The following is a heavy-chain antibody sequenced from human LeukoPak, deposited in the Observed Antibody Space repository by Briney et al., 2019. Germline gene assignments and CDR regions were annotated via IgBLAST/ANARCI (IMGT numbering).Heavy chain of an antibody. CDR1: GGSFSGYY. J-gene: IGHJ3*02. V-gene: IGHV4-34*01. CDR2: INHSGST. Sequence: PSETLSLTCAVYGGSFSGYYWSWSRQPPRKGLEWIGEINHSGSTNYNTSLKSRVTISVDTSKNQFSLKLSSVNAAETAVYYGARFSWTHAFDIWGQGTMVTVSS. D-gene: IGHD2-15*01. CDR3: ARFSWTHAFDI.